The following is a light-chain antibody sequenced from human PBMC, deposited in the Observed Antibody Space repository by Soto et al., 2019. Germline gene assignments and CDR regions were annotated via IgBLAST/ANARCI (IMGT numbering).Light chain of an antibody. J-gene: IGKJ1*01. CDR2: GAS. CDR1: QSISRT. Sequence: TLCVYPLVVATLSCMASQSISRTLAWYQQKPGQAPRLLIYGASTRATGIPARFSGSGSGTEFTLTISSLESEDFAVYYCQQYNNWPGTFGQGSIVDIK. CDR3: QQYNNWPGT. V-gene: IGKV3-15*01.